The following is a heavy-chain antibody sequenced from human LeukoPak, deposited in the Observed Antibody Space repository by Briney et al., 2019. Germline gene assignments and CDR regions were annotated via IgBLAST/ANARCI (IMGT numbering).Heavy chain of an antibody. Sequence: WASVKVSCKASGYTFTSYGISWMRQAHGQGLEWMGWISAYNGNTNYAQKLQGRVTMTTDTSTSTAYMELRSLRSDDTAVYYCARGKNIVVVPAAGFDYWGQGTLVTVSS. V-gene: IGHV1-18*01. CDR1: GYTFTSYG. D-gene: IGHD2-2*01. J-gene: IGHJ4*02. CDR2: ISAYNGNT. CDR3: ARGKNIVVVPAAGFDY.